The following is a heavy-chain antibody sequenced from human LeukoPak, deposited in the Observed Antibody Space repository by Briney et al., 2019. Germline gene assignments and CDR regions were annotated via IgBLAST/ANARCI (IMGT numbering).Heavy chain of an antibody. Sequence: PSETLSLTCTVSGGSISPYYWSWIRQPPGKGLEWIGYIFYSGNTNYNPSLKSRVTISVDTSKNQFSLKLTSVSAADTAVYYCARKAHNSGAFDTWGQGTMVTVSS. CDR2: IFYSGNT. D-gene: IGHD4-23*01. CDR3: ARKAHNSGAFDT. J-gene: IGHJ3*02. V-gene: IGHV4-59*08. CDR1: GGSISPYY.